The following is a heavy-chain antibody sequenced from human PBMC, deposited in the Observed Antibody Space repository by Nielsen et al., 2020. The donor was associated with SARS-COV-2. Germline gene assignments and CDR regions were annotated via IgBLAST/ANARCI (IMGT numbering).Heavy chain of an antibody. Sequence: SLKISCAASGFTFDDYAMHWVRHAPGKGLEWVSGISWNSGSIGYADSVKGRFTISRDNAKNSLYLQMNSLRAEDTALYYCAKAIVVTAILDYYGMDVWGQGTTVTVSS. J-gene: IGHJ6*02. CDR2: ISWNSGSI. CDR1: GFTFDDYA. CDR3: AKAIVVTAILDYYGMDV. V-gene: IGHV3-9*01. D-gene: IGHD2-21*02.